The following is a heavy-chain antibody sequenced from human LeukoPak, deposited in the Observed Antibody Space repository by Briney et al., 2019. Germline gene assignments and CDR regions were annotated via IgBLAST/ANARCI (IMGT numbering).Heavy chain of an antibody. CDR1: DDSISDYY. V-gene: IGHV4-59*01. J-gene: IGHJ4*02. CDR2: FHNSGTS. D-gene: IGHD3-16*01. Sequence: SETLSLTCTVSDDSISDYYRGWIRQPPGKGLEWIGYFHNSGTSTYNPSLKSRVTISADTSKNQFSLKLNSLTTADTAVYYCTRGAGWLIDYRGQGILVTVSS. CDR3: TRGAGWLIDY.